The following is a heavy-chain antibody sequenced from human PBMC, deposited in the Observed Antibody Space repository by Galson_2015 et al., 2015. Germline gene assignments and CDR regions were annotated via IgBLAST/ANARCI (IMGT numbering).Heavy chain of an antibody. CDR1: GFTFKDAH. D-gene: IGHD6-25*01. J-gene: IGHJ4*02. Sequence: SLRLSCAASGFTFKDAHMNWVRQGPGKGMEWVARVKTIVAGATTDFAAPVKGRFTMSRDDSKNTVYLQMGSLKTEDTAVYYCTTGSALNYWGQGTLVTVSS. CDR2: VKTIVAGATT. V-gene: IGHV3-15*05. CDR3: TTGSALNY.